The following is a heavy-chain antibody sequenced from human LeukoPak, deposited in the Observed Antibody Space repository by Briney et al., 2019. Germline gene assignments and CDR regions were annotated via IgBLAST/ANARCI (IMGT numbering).Heavy chain of an antibody. CDR3: ARHAYYYDSSGYLWLAAFDI. Sequence: SETLSLTCTVSGGSISSSSYYWGWIRPPPGKGLEWVGSIHYSGSTYYNPSLKSRVTLFVDTSKNQFSLKLSSVTAADTAVYYCARHAYYYDSSGYLWLAAFDIWGRGTMVTVSS. CDR1: GGSISSSSYY. D-gene: IGHD3-22*01. V-gene: IGHV4-39*01. J-gene: IGHJ3*02. CDR2: IHYSGST.